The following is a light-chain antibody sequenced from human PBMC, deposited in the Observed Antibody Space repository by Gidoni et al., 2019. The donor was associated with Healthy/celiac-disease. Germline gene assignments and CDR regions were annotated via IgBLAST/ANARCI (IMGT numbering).Light chain of an antibody. J-gene: IGKJ1*01. Sequence: DIVMTQYPLSLPVTPGEPASISCRSSQSLLHSNGYNYLDWYLQKPGQSPQLLIYLGSNRASGVPDRFSGSGSGTDFTLKISRVEAEDVGVYYCMQALQTRTFGQXTKVEIK. CDR2: LGS. CDR3: MQALQTRT. V-gene: IGKV2-28*01. CDR1: QSLLHSNGYNY.